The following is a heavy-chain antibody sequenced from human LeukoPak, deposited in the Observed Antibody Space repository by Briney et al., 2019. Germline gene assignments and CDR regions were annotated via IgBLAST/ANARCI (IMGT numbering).Heavy chain of an antibody. CDR1: GGSISSYY. CDR2: IHYSGST. J-gene: IGHJ5*02. Sequence: SETLSLTCTVSGGSISSYYWSWIRQPPGKGLEWIGYIHYSGSTPYNPSLKSRVTISVDTSNNQFSLKLSSVTAADTAVYYCARSAVNQWFDPWGQGTLVTVSS. V-gene: IGHV4-59*08. D-gene: IGHD4-17*01. CDR3: ARSAVNQWFDP.